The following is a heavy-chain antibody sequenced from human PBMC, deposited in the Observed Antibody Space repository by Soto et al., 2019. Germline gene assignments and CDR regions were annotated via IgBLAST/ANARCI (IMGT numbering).Heavy chain of an antibody. J-gene: IGHJ4*02. V-gene: IGHV4-39*01. Sequence: PSETLSLTCTVSGGSISNYYWDWLRQPPGKGLEWIGTTYYNGNAYYNPSLKSRVSMSVDTSKTQFSLKLNSVSAADTAVYYCARGPSRDKVDFWGQGILVIVSS. CDR2: TYYNGNA. D-gene: IGHD3-10*01. CDR3: ARGPSRDKVDF. CDR1: GGSISNYY.